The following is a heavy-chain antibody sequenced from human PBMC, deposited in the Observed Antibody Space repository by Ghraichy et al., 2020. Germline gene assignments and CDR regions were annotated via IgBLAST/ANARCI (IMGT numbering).Heavy chain of an antibody. D-gene: IGHD3-3*02. CDR1: GFTFSSYA. CDR2: ISSNGGST. Sequence: GGSLRLSCAASGFTFSSYAMHWVRQAPGKGLEYVSAISSNGGSTYYANSVKGRFTISRDNSKNTLYLQMGSLRAEDMAVYYCARVGLSPNYYYGMDVWGQGTTVTVSS. CDR3: ARVGLSPNYYYGMDV. J-gene: IGHJ6*02. V-gene: IGHV3-64*01.